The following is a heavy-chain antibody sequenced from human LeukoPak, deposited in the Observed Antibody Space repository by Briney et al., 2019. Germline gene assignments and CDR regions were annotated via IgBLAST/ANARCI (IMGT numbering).Heavy chain of an antibody. J-gene: IGHJ4*02. CDR1: GYSISSGYY. D-gene: IGHD3-22*01. Sequence: SETLSLTCTVSGYSISSGYYWGWIRQPPGKGLEWIGSIYHSGRTFYNPSLKSRVTISVDTSKNQFSLKLSSVTAADTAVYYCARDRYYYDSSARYFDYWGQGTLVTVSS. V-gene: IGHV4-38-2*02. CDR3: ARDRYYYDSSARYFDY. CDR2: IYHSGRT.